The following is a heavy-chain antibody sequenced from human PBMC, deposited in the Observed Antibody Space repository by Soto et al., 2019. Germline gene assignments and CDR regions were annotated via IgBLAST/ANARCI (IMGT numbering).Heavy chain of an antibody. CDR1: GFTFSSYS. D-gene: IGHD3-3*01. J-gene: IGHJ6*03. CDR3: ARAGVSITIFGVVNPPTDNYYYYYYMDV. V-gene: IGHV3-48*01. Sequence: PGGSLRLSCAASGFTFSSYSMNWVRQAPGKGPEWVSYISSSSSTIYYADSVKGRFTISRDNAKNSLYLQMNSLRAEDTAVYYCARAGVSITIFGVVNPPTDNYYYYYYMDVWGQGTTVTVSS. CDR2: ISSSSSTI.